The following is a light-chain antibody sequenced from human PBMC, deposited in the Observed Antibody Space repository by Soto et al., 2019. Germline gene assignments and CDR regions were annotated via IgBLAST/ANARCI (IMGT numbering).Light chain of an antibody. CDR1: SGHISYA. CDR3: QTWGTGIRV. Sequence: QLVLTQSPSASASLGASVKLTCTLSSGHISYAIAWHQQQPEKGPRYLMKLNSDGSHSKGHGIPDRFSGSSSGAERYLTISRLQSEDEADYYCQTWGTGIRVFGGGTKVTVL. V-gene: IGLV4-69*01. J-gene: IGLJ2*01. CDR2: LNSDGSH.